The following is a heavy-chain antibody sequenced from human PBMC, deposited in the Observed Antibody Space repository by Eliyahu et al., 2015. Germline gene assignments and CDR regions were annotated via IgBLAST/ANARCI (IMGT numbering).Heavy chain of an antibody. J-gene: IGHJ4*02. D-gene: IGHD2-15*01. CDR2: ISASGDST. CDR3: SRGTRAATWAFFDC. V-gene: IGHV3-23*04. CDR1: XXXFSYHP. Sequence: EVQLVESGGTLVQPGGSLRLSCAASXXXFSYHPMXWVRQAPGKGLEWVSAISASGDSTYYADXVKDRFTIFRDNSKNTLYLQMNSLRAEDTAVYYCSRGTRAATWAFFDCWGQGALVTVSS.